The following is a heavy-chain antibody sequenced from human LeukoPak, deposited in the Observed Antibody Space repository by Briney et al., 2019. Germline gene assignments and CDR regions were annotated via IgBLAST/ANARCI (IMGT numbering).Heavy chain of an antibody. V-gene: IGHV3-33*01. D-gene: IGHD3-16*02. Sequence: PGGSLRLSCAASGFTFSSYGMHWVRQAPGKGLEWVAVIWYDGSNKYYADSVKGRFTISRDNSKNTLYLQMNSLRAEDTAVHYCAREDDYVWGSYRQDYFDYWGQGTLVTVSS. CDR3: AREDDYVWGSYRQDYFDY. CDR1: GFTFSSYG. CDR2: IWYDGSNK. J-gene: IGHJ4*02.